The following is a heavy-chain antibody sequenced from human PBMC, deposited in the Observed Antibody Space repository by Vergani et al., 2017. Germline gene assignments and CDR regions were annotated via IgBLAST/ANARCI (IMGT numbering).Heavy chain of an antibody. CDR3: ARVGGSTAADYYYYGMDV. CDR1: GSTFTGYY. CDR2: INPNSGGT. V-gene: IGHV1-2*04. D-gene: IGHD2-15*01. Sequence: QVQLVQSGAEVKKPGASVKVSCKASGSTFTGYYMHWVRQAPGQGLEWMGWINPNSGGTNYAQKFQGWVTMTRDTSISTAYMELSRLRSDDTAVYYCARVGGSTAADYYYYGMDVWGQGTTVTVSS. J-gene: IGHJ6*02.